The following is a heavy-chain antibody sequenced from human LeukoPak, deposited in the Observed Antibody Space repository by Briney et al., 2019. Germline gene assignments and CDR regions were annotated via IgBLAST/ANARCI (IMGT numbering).Heavy chain of an antibody. Sequence: SETLSLTCAVSGGSFSGYYWSWIRQPPGKGLERIGEINHSGSTNYNPSLKSRVTISVDTSKKQFSLKLSSVTAADTAVYYCARGPYSSRHFDYWGQGTLVTVSS. V-gene: IGHV4-34*01. J-gene: IGHJ4*02. D-gene: IGHD6-13*01. CDR3: ARGPYSSRHFDY. CDR2: INHSGST. CDR1: GGSFSGYY.